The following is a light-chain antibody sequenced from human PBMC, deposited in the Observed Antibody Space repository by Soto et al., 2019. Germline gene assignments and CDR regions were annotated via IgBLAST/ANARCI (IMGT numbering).Light chain of an antibody. Sequence: QMTQSPSSLSASVGEKIIITCRASRDVGSDVSWYQQKPGQAPKLLIYAASNLYTGVPSRFSGSRSGTEFTLTISSLQPEDFASYYCQQYQNWPLITFGQGTRLEIK. CDR1: RDVGSD. CDR3: QQYQNWPLIT. V-gene: IGKV1-6*01. CDR2: AAS. J-gene: IGKJ5*01.